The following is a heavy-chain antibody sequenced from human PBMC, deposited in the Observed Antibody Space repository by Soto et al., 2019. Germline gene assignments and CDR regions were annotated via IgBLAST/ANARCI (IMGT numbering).Heavy chain of an antibody. D-gene: IGHD6-13*01. CDR3: ARHPERIAEIGWFDP. CDR2: IFSGGST. Sequence: GGSLRLSCAASGFTVSSNYMTWVRQAPGKGLEWVSFIFSGGSTDYSDSVKGRFTISRDNSKNTLYLQMNSLRAEDTAVYYCARHPERIAEIGWFDPWGQGTLVTVSS. J-gene: IGHJ5*02. CDR1: GFTVSSNY. V-gene: IGHV3-53*01.